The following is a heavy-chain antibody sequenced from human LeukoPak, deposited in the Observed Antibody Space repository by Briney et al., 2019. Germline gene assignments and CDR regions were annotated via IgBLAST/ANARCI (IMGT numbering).Heavy chain of an antibody. J-gene: IGHJ4*02. CDR3: ARDAVATSQIDC. CDR2: IYYSGST. Sequence: PSETLSLTCTVSGGSISSGDYYWSWIRQPPGKGLEWIGYIYYSGSTYYNPSLKSRVTISVDTSKNQFSLKLSSVTAADTAVYYCARDAVATSQIDCWGQGTLVTVSS. D-gene: IGHD5-12*01. CDR1: GGSISSGDYY. V-gene: IGHV4-30-4*01.